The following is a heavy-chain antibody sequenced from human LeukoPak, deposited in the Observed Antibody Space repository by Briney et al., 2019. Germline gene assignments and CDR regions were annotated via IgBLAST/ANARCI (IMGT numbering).Heavy chain of an antibody. CDR2: VYYSGST. Sequence: SETLPLTCTVSGGSISSYYWSWIRQPPGKGLEWIGYVYYSGSTYYNPSLKSRVTISVDTSRSQFSLKLSSVTAADTAVYYCARHTSYGGDYWGQGTLVTVSS. J-gene: IGHJ4*02. V-gene: IGHV4-59*08. CDR1: GGSISSYY. D-gene: IGHD2/OR15-2a*01. CDR3: ARHTSYGGDY.